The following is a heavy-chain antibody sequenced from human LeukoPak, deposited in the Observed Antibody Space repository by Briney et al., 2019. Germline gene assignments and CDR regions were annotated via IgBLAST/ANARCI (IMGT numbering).Heavy chain of an antibody. J-gene: IGHJ6*03. CDR1: TFAFSNYG. CDR3: AKDGVILAPGIYWYMDV. D-gene: IGHD3-16*02. CDR2: IQYDGRNK. V-gene: IGHV3-30*02. Sequence: GGSLRLSCAASTFAFSNYGMHWVRQAPGKGLEWVAFIQYDGRNKYYADSVKGRFTISRDNSKNTLYLQMNSLRAEDTAVFYCAKDGVILAPGIYWYMDVWGRGTTVTVSS.